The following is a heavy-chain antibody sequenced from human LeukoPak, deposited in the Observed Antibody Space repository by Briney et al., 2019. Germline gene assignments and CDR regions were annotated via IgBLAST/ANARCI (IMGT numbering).Heavy chain of an antibody. CDR2: IIGSGSTT. V-gene: IGHV3-23*01. J-gene: IGHJ4*02. Sequence: GGSLRLSCAASGFPFGSYALSWVRQAPGKGLEGVSVIIGSGSTTYYADSVKGRFTISRDNSKNTLYLQMNSLRVEDTAIYYCARGQVGSTVITPVAYWGQGTLVTVSS. CDR3: ARGQVGSTVITPVAY. D-gene: IGHD4-23*01. CDR1: GFPFGSYA.